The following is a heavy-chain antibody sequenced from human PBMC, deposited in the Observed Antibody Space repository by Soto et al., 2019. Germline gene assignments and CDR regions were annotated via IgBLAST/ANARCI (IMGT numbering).Heavy chain of an antibody. CDR1: GFTFSSYG. V-gene: IGHV3-30*18. D-gene: IGHD3-3*01. CDR3: AKEPVWSGYRISPSGYGMEV. J-gene: IGHJ6*02. CDR2: ISNDGSNK. Sequence: QVQLVESGGGVVPPGRSLRLSCAASGFTFSSYGMHWVRQAPGKGLEWVAVISNDGSNKHYADSVKGRFAISRDNSKNTLYLHRNSLRAEDTAVYSCAKEPVWSGYRISPSGYGMEVWGQGSTVTVSS.